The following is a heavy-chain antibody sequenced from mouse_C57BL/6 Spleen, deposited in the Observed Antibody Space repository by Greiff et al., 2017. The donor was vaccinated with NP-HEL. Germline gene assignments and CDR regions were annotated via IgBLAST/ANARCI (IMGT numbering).Heavy chain of an antibody. CDR2: IYPRSGNT. V-gene: IGHV1-81*01. D-gene: IGHD1-1*01. Sequence: VKLQESGAELARPGASVKLSCKASGYTFTSYGISWVKQRTGQGLEWIGEIYPRSGNTYYNEKFKGKATLTADKSSSTAYMELRSLTSEDSAVYLCAREDYYGSSWYFDVWGTGTTVTVSS. CDR3: AREDYYGSSWYFDV. CDR1: GYTFTSYG. J-gene: IGHJ1*03.